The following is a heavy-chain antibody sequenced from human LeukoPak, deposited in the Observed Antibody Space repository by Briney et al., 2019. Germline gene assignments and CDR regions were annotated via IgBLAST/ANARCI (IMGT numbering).Heavy chain of an antibody. CDR3: ATETACCVGAHDAFDT. CDR1: GCSVNSGSTA. Sequence: SETLSLTCTVSGCSVNSGSTAWSWIRQPAGKGLEWIGHIHGSGNTDYNPSLKSRLSISLDTSKNQVSLKLTSVTDADTAVYYRATETACCVGAHDAFDTWGQGTLVTVSS. D-gene: IGHD1-26*01. CDR2: IHGSGNT. J-gene: IGHJ3*02. V-gene: IGHV4-61*09.